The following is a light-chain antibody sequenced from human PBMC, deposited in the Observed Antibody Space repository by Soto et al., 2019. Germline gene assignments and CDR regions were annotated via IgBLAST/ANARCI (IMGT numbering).Light chain of an antibody. CDR2: GAS. CDR3: QQYDSWPI. J-gene: IGKJ4*01. Sequence: EIVMMQSPATLSVSPGERATLSCRASQSVNIHLAWYQKKPGQAPRLLIYGASTRATGIPARFSGSGSGTEFTLTISSLQCEEFAVYYCQQYDSWPIFGGGTKVEIK. CDR1: QSVNIH. V-gene: IGKV3-15*01.